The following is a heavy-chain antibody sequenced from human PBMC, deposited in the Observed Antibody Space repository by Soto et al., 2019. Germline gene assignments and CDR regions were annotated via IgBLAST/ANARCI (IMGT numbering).Heavy chain of an antibody. Sequence: SETLSLTCTVSGGSISSYYWSWIRQPPGKGLEWIGYIYYSGSTNYNPSLKSRVTISVDTSKNQFSLKLSSVTAADTAVYYCARAPAGYCYDSSGYYYNVAAFDIWGQGTMVTVSS. CDR2: IYYSGST. CDR3: ARAPAGYCYDSSGYYYNVAAFDI. J-gene: IGHJ3*02. D-gene: IGHD3-22*01. CDR1: GGSISSYY. V-gene: IGHV4-59*01.